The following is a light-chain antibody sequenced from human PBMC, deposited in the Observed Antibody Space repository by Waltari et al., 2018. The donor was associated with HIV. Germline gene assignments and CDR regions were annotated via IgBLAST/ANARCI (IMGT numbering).Light chain of an antibody. V-gene: IGLV1-44*01. J-gene: IGLJ2*01. CDR1: TSNIGSNP. CDR2: ANN. CDR3: AAWDGSLSVV. Sequence: QSVLTQPPSASGTPGQRVTISCSGSTSNIGSNPVNWYQQLPGTAPKLPIYANNQRPSGVPDRFSGSKSGTSASLAISGLQSEDEADYYCAAWDGSLSVVFGGGTKLTVL.